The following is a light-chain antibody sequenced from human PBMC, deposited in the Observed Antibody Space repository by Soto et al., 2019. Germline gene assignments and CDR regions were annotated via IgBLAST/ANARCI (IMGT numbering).Light chain of an antibody. Sequence: DIQMTQSPSSLSASVGDRVTITCRASQVISNYLAWYQQKPGKVPKLLIYAASTLQSGLPSRFSGSGSGPDFTLTISSLQPEDVAPYSCQKYNSAPWTLGQGTKVEIK. V-gene: IGKV1-27*01. CDR1: QVISNY. J-gene: IGKJ1*01. CDR2: AAS. CDR3: QKYNSAPWT.